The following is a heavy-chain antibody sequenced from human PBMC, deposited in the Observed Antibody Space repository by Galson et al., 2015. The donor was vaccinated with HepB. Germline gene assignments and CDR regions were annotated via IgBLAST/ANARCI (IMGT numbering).Heavy chain of an antibody. CDR2: ISWNSGSI. CDR3: AKDSGHLGELTVDY. D-gene: IGHD3-16*01. V-gene: IGHV3-9*01. Sequence: SLRLSCAASGFTFDDYAMHWVRQAPGKGLEWVSGISWNSGSIGYADSVKGRFTISRDNAKNSLYLQMNSLRAEDTALYYCAKDSGHLGELTVDYWGQGTLVTVSS. J-gene: IGHJ4*02. CDR1: GFTFDDYA.